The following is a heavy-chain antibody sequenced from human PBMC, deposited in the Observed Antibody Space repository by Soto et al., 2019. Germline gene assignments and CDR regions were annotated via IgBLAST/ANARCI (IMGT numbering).Heavy chain of an antibody. CDR2: ISNSRTTI. Sequence: GGSLRLSCAASKFIFSDYYMSWIRQAPGKGLEWVSYISNSRTTIYYADSVKGRFTISRDNAKKSLYLQMNSLRAEDTAVYYCARDTLPPDFGLGRDVCGQGTTVTVSS. J-gene: IGHJ6*02. CDR1: KFIFSDYY. CDR3: ARDTLPPDFGLGRDV. V-gene: IGHV3-11*01. D-gene: IGHD4-17*01.